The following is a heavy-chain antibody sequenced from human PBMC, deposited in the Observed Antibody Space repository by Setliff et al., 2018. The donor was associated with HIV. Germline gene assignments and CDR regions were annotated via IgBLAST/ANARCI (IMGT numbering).Heavy chain of an antibody. Sequence: GGSLRLSCAASGFTFSNYGMHWVRQAPGKGLEWVAIIWYDGSNKYYADSVKGRFTISRDNAQNSLYLQMNSLRAEDTAVYYCTRRYCTSTSCSSPYDYWGRGTLVTVSS. CDR3: TRRYCTSTSCSSPYDY. D-gene: IGHD2-2*01. V-gene: IGHV3-33*03. J-gene: IGHJ4*02. CDR2: IWYDGSNK. CDR1: GFTFSNYG.